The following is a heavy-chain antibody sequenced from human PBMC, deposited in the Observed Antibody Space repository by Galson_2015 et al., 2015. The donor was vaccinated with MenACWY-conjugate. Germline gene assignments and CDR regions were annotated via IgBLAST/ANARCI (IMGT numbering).Heavy chain of an antibody. CDR3: AQGAGSRWFDP. CDR1: GLPFRSYA. J-gene: IGHJ5*02. Sequence: SLRLSCAASGLPFRSYAMSWVRQAPGKGLEWVSSISTTGGTTYYADSVKGRFTISRDNSKNTLYLQMNSLRAGDTAVYYCAQGAGSRWFDPWGQGTLVSVSS. CDR2: ISTTGGTT. V-gene: IGHV3-23*01. D-gene: IGHD3-10*01.